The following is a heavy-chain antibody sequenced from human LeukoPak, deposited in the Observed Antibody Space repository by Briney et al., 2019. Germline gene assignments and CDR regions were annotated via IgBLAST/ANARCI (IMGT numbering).Heavy chain of an antibody. CDR2: IISSGSYT. V-gene: IGHV3-11*03. D-gene: IGHD3-22*01. CDR1: GFTFSDYY. CDR3: ARGSGYYDRVLDY. Sequence: PGGSLRLSCAASGFTFSDYYMSWIRQAPGKGLEWVSYIISSGSYTNYADSVKGRFTISRDNAKNSLYLQMNSLRAEDTAVYFCARGSGYYDRVLDYWGQGTLVTVSS. J-gene: IGHJ4*02.